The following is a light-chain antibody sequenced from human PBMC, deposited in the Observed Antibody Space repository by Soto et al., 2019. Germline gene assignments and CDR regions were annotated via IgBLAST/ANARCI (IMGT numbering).Light chain of an antibody. CDR3: QQYGRFLT. J-gene: IGKJ2*01. V-gene: IGKV1-5*03. CDR2: RAS. CDR1: QSIDTA. Sequence: DIQMTQSPSTLSASVGDRVTITCRASQSIDTALAWYQQKPGKAPNLLIYRASNLESGVPSRFSGSGSGTEFTIAISSLQPDEFATYYCQQYGRFLTFGQGTKLELK.